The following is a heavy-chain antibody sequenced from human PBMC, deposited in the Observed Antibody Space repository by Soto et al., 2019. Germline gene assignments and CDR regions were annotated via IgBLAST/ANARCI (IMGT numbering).Heavy chain of an antibody. J-gene: IGHJ4*02. Sequence: QVQLVESWGGVVQPRKSLRLSCAASGFTVITYAMHWVRHAPGKGREWVACIWYDGSNKYHGDSLKGRFTISRDNSKNTLYLQINHLGAEDTAVYYFGRDGALGDTGGVDSWGQGTVVTVSS. D-gene: IGHD3-16*01. CDR1: GFTVITYA. CDR3: GRDGALGDTGGVDS. V-gene: IGHV3-33*01. CDR2: IWYDGSNK.